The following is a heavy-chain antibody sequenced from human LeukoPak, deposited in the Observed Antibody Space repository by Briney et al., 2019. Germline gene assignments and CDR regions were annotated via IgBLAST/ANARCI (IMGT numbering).Heavy chain of an antibody. V-gene: IGHV1-69*06. CDR1: GGTFSRNA. J-gene: IGHJ3*02. Sequence: ASVKVSCKASGGTFSRNAINWVRQAPGQGLEWMGRIIPIFGTTNYAQKFQGRVTITADKSTSTAYMELSSLRSEDTAVYYCASGYYPGAFDIWGQGTMVTVSS. CDR3: ASGYYPGAFDI. D-gene: IGHD1-26*01. CDR2: IIPIFGTT.